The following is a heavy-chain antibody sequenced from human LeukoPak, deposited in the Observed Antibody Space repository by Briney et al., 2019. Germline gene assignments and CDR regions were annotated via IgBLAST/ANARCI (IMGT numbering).Heavy chain of an antibody. CDR1: GFTFSSYD. V-gene: IGHV3-21*01. CDR2: ISSSKNSYI. J-gene: IGHJ4*02. D-gene: IGHD1-26*01. Sequence: PGGSLRLSCSASGFTFSSYDMSWVRQAPGKGLEWVSCISSSKNSYIYYAESVKGRFTILRDNAKNSLYLQMNSLRVEDTAVYYCARDLSGSYLFDHWGQGTLVIVSS. CDR3: ARDLSGSYLFDH.